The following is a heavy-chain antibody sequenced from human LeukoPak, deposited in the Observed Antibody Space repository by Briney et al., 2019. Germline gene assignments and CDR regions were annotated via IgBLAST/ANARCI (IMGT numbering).Heavy chain of an antibody. CDR1: GFTFDDYG. D-gene: IGHD3-22*01. Sequence: GGSLRLSCAASGFTFDDYGMSWVRQAPGKGLEWVSGINWNGGSTGYADSVKGRFTISRDNSKNTLYLQMNSLRAEDTAVYYCARDHYYDSRGKCDYWGQGTLVTVSS. V-gene: IGHV3-20*04. CDR2: INWNGGST. J-gene: IGHJ4*02. CDR3: ARDHYYDSRGKCDY.